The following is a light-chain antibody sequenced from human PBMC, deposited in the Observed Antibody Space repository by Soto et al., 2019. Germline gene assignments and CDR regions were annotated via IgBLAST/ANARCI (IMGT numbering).Light chain of an antibody. CDR2: GAS. CDR1: QTISSS. J-gene: IGKJ1*01. Sequence: MTQSPATLSVSPGARATLFCRASQTISSSLAWYQQKPGQPPRLLIFGASPRATGVPARFSGGGSGTLFTLTISSLQSEDFGIYYCQQYNRWPWKFGQGTIVDIK. V-gene: IGKV3-15*01. CDR3: QQYNRWPWK.